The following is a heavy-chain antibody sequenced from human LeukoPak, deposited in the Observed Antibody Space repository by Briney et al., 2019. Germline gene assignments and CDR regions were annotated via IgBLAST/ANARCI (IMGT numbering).Heavy chain of an antibody. J-gene: IGHJ4*02. V-gene: IGHV1-18*01. D-gene: IGHD5-24*01. CDR2: ISGYQGST. CDR3: ARSDLGTITAGPFN. Sequence: GASVKVSCKASGYTFTNYGITWVRQAPGQGLEWMGWISGYQGSTKYAQNFQGRVTMTIDTSTSTAYMDLRSLRSDDTAIYFCARSDLGTITAGPFNRGQGTLVAVSS. CDR1: GYTFTNYG.